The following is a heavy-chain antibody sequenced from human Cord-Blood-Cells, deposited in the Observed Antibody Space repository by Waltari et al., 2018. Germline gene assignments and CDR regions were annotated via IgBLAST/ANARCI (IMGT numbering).Heavy chain of an antibody. CDR1: GGSFSGYY. V-gene: IGHV4-34*01. D-gene: IGHD6-13*01. CDR3: ARLSPSHPVIAAAGDAFDI. CDR2: INHSGST. J-gene: IGHJ3*02. Sequence: QVQLQQWGAGLLKPSETLSITCAVYGGSFSGYYWSWLRPPPRTGLEWIGEINHSGSTNYNPSLKSRVTISVDTSKNQFSLKLSSVTAADTAVYYCARLSPSHPVIAAAGDAFDIWGQGTMVTVSS.